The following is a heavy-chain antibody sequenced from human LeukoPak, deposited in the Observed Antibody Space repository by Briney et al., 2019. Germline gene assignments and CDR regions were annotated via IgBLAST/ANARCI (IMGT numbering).Heavy chain of an antibody. D-gene: IGHD2-2*01. CDR3: ARGLSNSSRTLLGLDY. CDR2: INHSGST. CDR1: GGSFSGDY. J-gene: IGHJ4*02. V-gene: IGHV4-34*01. Sequence: PSETLSLTCAVYGGSFSGDYWSWIRQPPGKGLEWIGKINHSGSTNYNPSLKSRVTISVDTSKNQFSLKLSSVTAADTAVYYCARGLSNSSRTLLGLDYWGQGTLVTVSS.